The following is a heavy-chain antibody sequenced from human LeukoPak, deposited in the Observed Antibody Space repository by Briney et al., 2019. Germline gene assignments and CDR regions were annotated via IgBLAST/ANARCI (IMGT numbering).Heavy chain of an antibody. D-gene: IGHD2-21*02. CDR1: GFTFSSYS. V-gene: IGHV3-21*01. Sequence: GGSLRLSCAASGFTFSSYSMNWVRQAPGKGLEWVSSISSSSSYIYYADSVKGRFTISRNNAKNSLYLQMNSLRAEDTAVYYCARQGTASPTAAFDIWGQGTMVTVSS. CDR2: ISSSSSYI. CDR3: ARQGTASPTAAFDI. J-gene: IGHJ3*02.